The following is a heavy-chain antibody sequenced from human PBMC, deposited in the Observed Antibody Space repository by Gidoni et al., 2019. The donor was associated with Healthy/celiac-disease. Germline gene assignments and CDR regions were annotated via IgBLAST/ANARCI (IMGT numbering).Heavy chain of an antibody. D-gene: IGHD5-12*01. V-gene: IGHV4-34*01. CDR3: ARGKIRDGYNAPSRNWFDP. J-gene: IGHJ5*02. CDR1: GGSFSGYY. Sequence: QVQLQQWGAGLLKPSATLSLTCAVYGGSFSGYYWSWIRPPPGKGLEWTGEINHSCSTNYNPSLKSRVTISVDTSKIQFSLTLSSVTAADTAVYYCARGKIRDGYNAPSRNWFDPWGQGTLVTVSS. CDR2: INHSCST.